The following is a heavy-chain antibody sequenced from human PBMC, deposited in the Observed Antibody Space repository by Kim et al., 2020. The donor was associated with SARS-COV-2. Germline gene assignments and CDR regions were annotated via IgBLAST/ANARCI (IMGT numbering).Heavy chain of an antibody. CDR3: ARDLRSSLELDY. D-gene: IGHD6-13*01. Sequence: YYADPVEGRFTIARDNAKNSLYMQMNSLRAEDTAVYYCARDLRSSLELDYWGQGTLVTVSS. J-gene: IGHJ4*02. V-gene: IGHV3-11*01.